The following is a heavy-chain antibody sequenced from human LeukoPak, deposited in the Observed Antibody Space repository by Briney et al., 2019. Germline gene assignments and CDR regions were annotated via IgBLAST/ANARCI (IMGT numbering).Heavy chain of an antibody. V-gene: IGHV3-9*01. D-gene: IGHD5-12*01. CDR3: AKGMDIVATRVFDY. CDR1: GFTFDDYA. J-gene: IGHJ4*02. Sequence: GGSLRLSCAASGFTFDDYAMHWVRQAAGKGLEWVSGISWNSGSIGYADSVKGRFTISRDNAKNSLYLQMNSLRAEDTALYYCAKGMDIVATRVFDYWGQGTLVTVSS. CDR2: ISWNSGSI.